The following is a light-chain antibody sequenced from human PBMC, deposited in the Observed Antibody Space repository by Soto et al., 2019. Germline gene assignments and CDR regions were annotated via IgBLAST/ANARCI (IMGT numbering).Light chain of an antibody. CDR2: DAS. Sequence: EIVLTHSPGTLSLSPCERATLSCSASQSVINNYLAWYQQKAGQAPRLLIYDASTRATGIPDRFSGSGSGTDFTLTISRLEAEDFAVYYCQQYVTSSWTFGQGTKVDIK. CDR3: QQYVTSSWT. CDR1: QSVINNY. V-gene: IGKV3-20*01. J-gene: IGKJ1*01.